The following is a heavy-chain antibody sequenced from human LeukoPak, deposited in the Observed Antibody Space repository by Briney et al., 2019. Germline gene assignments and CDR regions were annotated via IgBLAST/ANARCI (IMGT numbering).Heavy chain of an antibody. J-gene: IGHJ6*02. CDR1: GGTFSSYA. CDR2: IIPILGIA. Sequence: SVKVSCKASGGTFSSYAISWVRQAPGQGLEWMGRIIPILGIANYAHKFQGRVTITADKSTSTAYMELSSLRSEDTAVYYCARHNKPVPYYYYGMDVWDQGTTVTVSS. D-gene: IGHD1-14*01. V-gene: IGHV1-69*04. CDR3: ARHNKPVPYYYYGMDV.